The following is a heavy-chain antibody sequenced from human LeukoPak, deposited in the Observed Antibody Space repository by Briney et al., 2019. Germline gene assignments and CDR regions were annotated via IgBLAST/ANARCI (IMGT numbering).Heavy chain of an antibody. CDR1: GFTFSSYA. V-gene: IGHV3-23*01. J-gene: IGHJ6*02. CDR2: ISGSGGST. Sequence: GGSLRLSCAASGFTFSSYAMSWVRQAPGKGLEWVSAISGSGGSTYYADSVKGRFTISRDNSKNTLYLQMNSLRAEDTAVYCCAKDSRGSGSFYGMDVWGQGTTVTVSS. D-gene: IGHD3-10*01. CDR3: AKDSRGSGSFYGMDV.